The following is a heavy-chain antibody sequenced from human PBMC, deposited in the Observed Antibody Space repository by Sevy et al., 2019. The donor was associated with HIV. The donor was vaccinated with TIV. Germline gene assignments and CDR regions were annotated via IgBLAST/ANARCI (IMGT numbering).Heavy chain of an antibody. Sequence: GGSLRLSCAASGFTFSSYSMNWVRQAPGKGLEWVSSISSSSSYIYYADSVKGRFTISRDNAKNSLYLQMNSLRAEDTAVYYCARGRGIAVATDAFDIWGQGTMVTVSS. V-gene: IGHV3-21*01. CDR1: GFTFSSYS. D-gene: IGHD6-19*01. J-gene: IGHJ3*02. CDR2: ISSSSSYI. CDR3: ARGRGIAVATDAFDI.